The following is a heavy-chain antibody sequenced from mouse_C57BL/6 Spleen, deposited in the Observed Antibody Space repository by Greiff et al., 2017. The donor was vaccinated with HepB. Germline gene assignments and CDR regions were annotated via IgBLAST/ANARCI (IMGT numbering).Heavy chain of an antibody. D-gene: IGHD1-1*01. V-gene: IGHV1-69*01. CDR3: ARGSDYYGSTHAMDY. CDR2: IDPSDSYT. Sequence: QVQLQQPGAELVMPGASVKLSCKASGYTFTSYWMHWVKQRPGQGLEWIGEIDPSDSYTNYNQKFKGKSTLTVDKSSSTAYMQLSSLTSEDSAVYYCARGSDYYGSTHAMDYWGQGTSVTVSS. J-gene: IGHJ4*01. CDR1: GYTFTSYW.